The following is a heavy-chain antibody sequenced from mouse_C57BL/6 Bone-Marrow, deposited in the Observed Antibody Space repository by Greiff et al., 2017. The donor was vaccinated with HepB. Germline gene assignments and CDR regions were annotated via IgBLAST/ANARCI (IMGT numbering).Heavy chain of an antibody. CDR2: INPYNGGT. V-gene: IGHV1-19*01. J-gene: IGHJ1*03. CDR3: AVVPWYFDV. D-gene: IGHD1-1*02. Sequence: EVQLQQSGPVLVKPGASVKMSCKASGYTFTDYYMNWVKQSHGKSLEWIGVINPYNGGTSYNQKFKGKATLTVDKSSSTAYMELNSLTSEDSAVYYDAVVPWYFDVWGTGTTVTVSS. CDR1: GYTFTDYY.